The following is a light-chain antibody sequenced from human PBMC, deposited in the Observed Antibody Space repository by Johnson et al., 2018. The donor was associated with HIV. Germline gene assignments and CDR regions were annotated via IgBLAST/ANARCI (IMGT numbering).Light chain of an antibody. V-gene: IGLV1-51*02. Sequence: QSVLTQPPSVSAAPGQKVTISCSGSSSNIGNNYVSWYQQLPGTAPKLLIYENNKRPSGIPDRFSGSKSGTSATLGITGLQTGDEADCYCGTLDSSLSAYVFGTGTKVTVL. J-gene: IGLJ1*01. CDR3: GTLDSSLSAYV. CDR1: SSNIGNNY. CDR2: ENN.